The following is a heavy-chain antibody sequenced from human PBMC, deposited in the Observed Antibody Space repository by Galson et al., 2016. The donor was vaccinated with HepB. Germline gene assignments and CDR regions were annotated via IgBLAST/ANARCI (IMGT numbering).Heavy chain of an antibody. CDR2: TDSSGHST. V-gene: IGHV3-23*01. CDR1: EFTFSSYA. CDR3: AKAATPVFYYHGMDV. Sequence: SLRLSCAASEFTFSSYAMSWVRQAPGKGLEWVSATDSSGHSTYYTDSVTGRFTISRDNSKNTLYLQMNSLRYEDTAVYYCAKAATPVFYYHGMDVWGQGTTVTVSS. J-gene: IGHJ6*02.